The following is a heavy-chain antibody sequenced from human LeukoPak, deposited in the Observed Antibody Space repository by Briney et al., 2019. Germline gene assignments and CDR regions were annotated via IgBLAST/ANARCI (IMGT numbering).Heavy chain of an antibody. CDR2: IYYSGST. D-gene: IGHD6-6*01. V-gene: IGHV4-59*01. CDR1: GGSISSYY. Sequence: SETLSLTCTVSGGSISSYYWSWIRQPPGKGLEWIGYIYYSGSTSYNPSLKSRVTISVDTSKNQFSLKLSSVTAADTAVYYCARASQGVAARPRRYFDYWGQGTLVTVSS. CDR3: ARASQGVAARPRRYFDY. J-gene: IGHJ4*02.